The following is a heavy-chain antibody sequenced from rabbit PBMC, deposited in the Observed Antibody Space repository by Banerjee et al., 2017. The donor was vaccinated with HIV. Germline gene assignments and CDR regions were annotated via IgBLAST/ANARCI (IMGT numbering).Heavy chain of an antibody. J-gene: IGHJ4*01. CDR2: IYAGSGNT. CDR1: GFSFSSGYD. V-gene: IGHV1S40*01. CDR3: AGDPWSGWNL. Sequence: QSLEESGGDLVKPGASLTLTCTASGFSFSSGYDMCWVRQAPGKGLEWIGYIYAGSGNTWYANWVNGRFTISKTSSTTVTLQLNSLTAADTATYFCAGDPWSGWNLWGPGTLVTVS. D-gene: IGHD4-1*01.